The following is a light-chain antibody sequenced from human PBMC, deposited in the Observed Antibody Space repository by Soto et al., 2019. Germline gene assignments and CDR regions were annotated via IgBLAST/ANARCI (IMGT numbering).Light chain of an antibody. V-gene: IGLV2-14*01. CDR1: SSDVGAYNY. CDR2: DVS. Sequence: QSALTQPASVSGSPGQSITISCTGTSSDVGAYNYVSWYQQHPGTAPKLMIYDVSNRPSGVSNRFSGSKYGNTASLTISGLQAEDEADYYCSSYTSSSTPYVFGSGIKVTVL. J-gene: IGLJ1*01. CDR3: SSYTSSSTPYV.